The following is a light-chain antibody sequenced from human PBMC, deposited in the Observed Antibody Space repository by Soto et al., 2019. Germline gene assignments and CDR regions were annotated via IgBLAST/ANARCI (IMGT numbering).Light chain of an antibody. CDR1: QSISSY. Sequence: DIQMTQSPSSLSASVGDRVAITCRASQSISSYLNWYQQKPGKAPKLLIYAASSLQSGVPSRFSGSGSGTDFTLTISSLQPEDFATYYCQQGYGIPITFGQGTRLEIK. CDR3: QQGYGIPIT. V-gene: IGKV1-39*01. J-gene: IGKJ5*01. CDR2: AAS.